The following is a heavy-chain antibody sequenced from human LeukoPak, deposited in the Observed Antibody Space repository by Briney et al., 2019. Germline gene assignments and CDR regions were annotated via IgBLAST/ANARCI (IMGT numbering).Heavy chain of an antibody. Sequence: GGSLRLSCAASGFTFSSYSMNWVRQAPGKGLEWVSSISSSSSYIYYADSVRGRFTISRDNAKNSLYLQMNSLRAEDTAVYYCARSRIDGYSYWGQGTLVTVSS. D-gene: IGHD5-24*01. CDR2: ISSSSSYI. J-gene: IGHJ4*02. CDR3: ARSRIDGYSY. CDR1: GFTFSSYS. V-gene: IGHV3-21*01.